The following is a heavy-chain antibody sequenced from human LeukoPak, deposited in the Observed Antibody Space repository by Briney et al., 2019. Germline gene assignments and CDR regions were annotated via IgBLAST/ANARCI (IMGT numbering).Heavy chain of an antibody. Sequence: GGSLRLSCAASGFTFSNYWMSWVRQAPGKGLEWVANIRQDGSEKQYVDSVNGRFTISRDNAKNSLYLQMNSLRAEDSAVYYCARSIGLTGGGVDVWGRGTTVTVSS. D-gene: IGHD3-9*01. V-gene: IGHV3-7*03. CDR3: ARSIGLTGGGVDV. CDR1: GFTFSNYW. CDR2: IRQDGSEK. J-gene: IGHJ6*02.